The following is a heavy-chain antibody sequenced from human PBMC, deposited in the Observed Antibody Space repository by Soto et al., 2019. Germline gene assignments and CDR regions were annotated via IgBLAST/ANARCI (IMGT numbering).Heavy chain of an antibody. D-gene: IGHD6-6*01. V-gene: IGHV1-2*02. CDR2: INPNSGGT. CDR1: GYTFTGYY. J-gene: IGHJ6*02. CDR3: ARDAAARQFYYYYGMDV. Sequence: APVKVSCKASGYTFTGYYMHWVRQAPGQGLEWMGWINPNSGGTNYAQKFQGRVTMTRDTSISTAYMELSRLRSDDTAVYYCARDAAARQFYYYYGMDVWGQGTTVTVSS.